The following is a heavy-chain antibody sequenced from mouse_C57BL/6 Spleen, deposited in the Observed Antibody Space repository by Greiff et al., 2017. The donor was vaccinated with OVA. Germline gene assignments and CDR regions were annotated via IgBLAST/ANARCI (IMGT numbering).Heavy chain of an antibody. Sequence: EVKLVESGEGLVKPGGSLKLSCAASGFTFSSYAMSWVRQTPEKRLEWVAYISSGGDYLYYADTVKGRFTISRDNARNTLYLQMSSLKSEDTAMYYCTRAPYSNSYYFDYWGQGTTLTVSS. D-gene: IGHD2-5*01. J-gene: IGHJ2*01. CDR3: TRAPYSNSYYFDY. CDR1: GFTFSSYA. V-gene: IGHV5-9-1*02. CDR2: ISSGGDYL.